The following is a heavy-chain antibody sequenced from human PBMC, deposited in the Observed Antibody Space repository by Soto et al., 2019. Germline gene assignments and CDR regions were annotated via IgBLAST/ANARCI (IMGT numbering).Heavy chain of an antibody. CDR1: GFTFSNYA. J-gene: IGHJ4*02. D-gene: IGHD1-26*01. CDR2: ISYDGSNK. V-gene: IGHV3-30-3*01. CDR3: ARPDFEGGSYPGF. Sequence: ESGGGVVQPGRSLRLSCAASGFTFSNYAMHWVRQAPGKGLEWVAVISYDGSNKYYADSVKGRFTISRDNSKNTLYLQMNSLRAEDTAMYYCARPDFEGGSYPGFWGQGTLVTVSS.